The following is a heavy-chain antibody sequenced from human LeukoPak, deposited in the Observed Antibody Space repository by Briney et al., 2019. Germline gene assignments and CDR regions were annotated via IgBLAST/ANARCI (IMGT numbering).Heavy chain of an antibody. CDR2: ISYDGSNK. Sequence: GGSLRLSCAASGFTFSSYGMHWVRQAPGKGLEWVAVISYDGSNKYYADSVKGRFTISRDNSKNTLDLQMNSLRAEDTAVYYCARDRGSYRNFDWFDPWGQGTLVTVSS. J-gene: IGHJ5*02. V-gene: IGHV3-30*03. D-gene: IGHD3-16*02. CDR1: GFTFSSYG. CDR3: ARDRGSYRNFDWFDP.